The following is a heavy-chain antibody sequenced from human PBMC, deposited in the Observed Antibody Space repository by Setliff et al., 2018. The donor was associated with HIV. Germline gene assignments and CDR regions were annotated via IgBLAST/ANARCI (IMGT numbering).Heavy chain of an antibody. CDR3: ARRASPPSGPYSQYYMDV. CDR2: ISYSGTT. D-gene: IGHD2-21*01. V-gene: IGHV4-59*08. Sequence: SETLSLTCAVFGGSIGSYRWNWIRQTPGKGLEWIGFISYSGTTDYNPSLKSRVTISIDTSKNQVSLKLTSVTAADTAVYYCARRASPPSGPYSQYYMDVWGRGTSGTVSS. J-gene: IGHJ6*03. CDR1: GGSIGSYR.